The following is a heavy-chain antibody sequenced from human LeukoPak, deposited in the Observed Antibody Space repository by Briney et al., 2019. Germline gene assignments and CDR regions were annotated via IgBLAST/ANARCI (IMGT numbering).Heavy chain of an antibody. CDR2: ISAYNGKT. J-gene: IGHJ4*02. D-gene: IGHD2-15*01. CDR3: ARDVGEGYCSGGSSSDY. Sequence: ASVKVSCKASGYTFSNYGISWVRQAPGQGLEWMGWISAYNGKTNYKQKLQGRVTMTTDTSTSTAYMELRSLRSDDTAVYYCARDVGEGYCSGGSSSDYWGQGTLVTVSS. CDR1: GYTFSNYG. V-gene: IGHV1-18*01.